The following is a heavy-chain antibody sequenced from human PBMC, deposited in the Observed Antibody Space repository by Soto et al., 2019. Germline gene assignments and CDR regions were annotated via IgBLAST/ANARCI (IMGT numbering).Heavy chain of an antibody. J-gene: IGHJ6*03. D-gene: IGHD3-9*01. Sequence: QVQLVQSGAEVKKPGASVKVSCKASGYTFTSYDITWVRQATGQGLEWMGWMNPNSGNTGDAQKFQGRVTMTRHTSISTAYMELSSLRSEDTAVYYCARGTIVRSFDWSLTGYYYMDVWGKGTTVTVSS. CDR1: GYTFTSYD. CDR2: MNPNSGNT. CDR3: ARGTIVRSFDWSLTGYYYMDV. V-gene: IGHV1-8*01.